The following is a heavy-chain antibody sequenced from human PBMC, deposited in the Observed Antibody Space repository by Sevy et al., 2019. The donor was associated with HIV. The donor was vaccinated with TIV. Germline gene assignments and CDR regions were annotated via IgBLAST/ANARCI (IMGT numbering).Heavy chain of an antibody. CDR1: GFTFSDYY. CDR2: ISSSGALV. D-gene: IGHD2-8*02. CDR3: ARAEDDYCTESDCNKNWFDP. V-gene: IGHV3-11*01. J-gene: IGHJ5*02. Sequence: GGSLRLSCAASGFTFSDYYMGWFRQAPGKGLEWVSYISSSGALVFYADSVEGRFTISRDNAKNSLFLQMNSLRAEDTAIYYCARAEDDYCTESDCNKNWFDPWGQGTLVTVSS.